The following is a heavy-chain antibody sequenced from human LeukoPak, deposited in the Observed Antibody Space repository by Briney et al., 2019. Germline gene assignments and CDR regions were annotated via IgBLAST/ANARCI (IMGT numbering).Heavy chain of an antibody. D-gene: IGHD3-10*01. CDR3: ARVSRDDSGSYYSHFDY. CDR1: GGSISSGDYY. CDR2: IYYSGST. J-gene: IGHJ4*02. V-gene: IGHV4-30-4*01. Sequence: PSETLSLTCTVSGGSISSGDYYWRWIRQPPGKGLEWIGYIYYSGSTYYNPSLESRITMSVDTSKNQFSLKLSSVTAADTAVYYCARVSRDDSGSYYSHFDYWGQGTLVTVSS.